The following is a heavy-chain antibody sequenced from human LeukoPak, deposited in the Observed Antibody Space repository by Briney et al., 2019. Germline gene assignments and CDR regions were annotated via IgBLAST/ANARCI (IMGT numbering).Heavy chain of an antibody. CDR3: ARSPGGDPRGRLDH. V-gene: IGHV1-69*01. Sequence: SSVKVSCKASGGTFSRYAISWVRQAPGQGLEWMGGIIPIFGTANYAQKFQGRVTITAAESTSTAYMEMSGLRSEDTAVYYCARSPGGDPRGRLDHWGQGTLVTVSS. CDR2: IIPIFGTA. D-gene: IGHD3-16*01. J-gene: IGHJ4*02. CDR1: GGTFSRYA.